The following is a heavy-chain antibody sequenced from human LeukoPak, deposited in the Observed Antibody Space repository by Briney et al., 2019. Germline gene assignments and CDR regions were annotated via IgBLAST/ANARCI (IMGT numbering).Heavy chain of an antibody. CDR3: AKGLRISIFGVVNPKDYYYCGMDI. CDR2: ISGSGGST. D-gene: IGHD3-3*01. J-gene: IGHJ6*02. V-gene: IGHV3-23*01. CDR1: GFTFSSYA. Sequence: GGSLRLSCAASGFTFSSYAMSWVRQAPGRGLEWVSAISGSGGSTYYADSVKGRFTISRDNSKNTLYLQMNSLRAEDTAVYYCAKGLRISIFGVVNPKDYYYCGMDIWGQGTTVTVSS.